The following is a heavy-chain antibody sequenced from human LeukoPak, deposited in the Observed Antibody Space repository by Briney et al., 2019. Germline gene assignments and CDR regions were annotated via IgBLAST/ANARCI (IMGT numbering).Heavy chain of an antibody. CDR1: GGSVSSGSYY. CDR2: IYYSGST. CDR3: ARPAYCGGDCYGESAFDI. J-gene: IGHJ3*02. V-gene: IGHV4-61*01. Sequence: SETLSLTCTVSGGSVSSGSYYWSWIRQPPGKGLEWIGYIYYSGSTNYNPSLKSRVTISVDTSENQFSLKLSSVTAADTAVYYCARPAYCGGDCYGESAFDIWGQGTMVTVSS. D-gene: IGHD2-21*02.